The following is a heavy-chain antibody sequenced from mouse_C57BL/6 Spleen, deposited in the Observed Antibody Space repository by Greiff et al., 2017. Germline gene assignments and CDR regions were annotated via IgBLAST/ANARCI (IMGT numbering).Heavy chain of an antibody. Sequence: QVQLQQSGAELVKPGASVKISCKASGYAFSSYWMNWVKQRPGTGLEGIGQIYPGDGDTNYNGKFKGKATLTADKSSSTAYMQLSSLTSEDSAVYFCARASTVVPDYWGQGTTLTVSS. V-gene: IGHV1-80*01. CDR1: GYAFSSYW. CDR2: IYPGDGDT. CDR3: ARASTVVPDY. J-gene: IGHJ2*01. D-gene: IGHD1-1*01.